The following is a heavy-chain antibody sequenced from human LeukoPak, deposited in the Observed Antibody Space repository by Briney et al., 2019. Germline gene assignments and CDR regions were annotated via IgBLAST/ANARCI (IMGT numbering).Heavy chain of an antibody. Sequence: SETLSLTCTVSGGSISSGDYYWSWIRQPPGKGLEWIGYIYYSGSTYYNPSLKSRVTISVDTSKNQFSLKLSSVTAADIAVYYCARFYSSSDNWFDPWGQGTLVTVSS. D-gene: IGHD6-13*01. CDR3: ARFYSSSDNWFDP. V-gene: IGHV4-30-4*01. CDR1: GGSISSGDYY. CDR2: IYYSGST. J-gene: IGHJ5*02.